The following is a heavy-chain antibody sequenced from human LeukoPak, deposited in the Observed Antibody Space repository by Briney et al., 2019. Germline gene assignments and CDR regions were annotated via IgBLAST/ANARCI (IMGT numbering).Heavy chain of an antibody. D-gene: IGHD5-18*01. V-gene: IGHV1-69*04. CDR1: GGTFSSYA. Sequence: GASVKVSCKASGGTFSSYAISSVRQAPGQGLEWMGSIIPILGIANYAQKFQGRVTITADKSPSTAYIELSSLRSEDTAVYYCAAHGYSYSDFDYWGQGTLVTVSS. CDR2: IIPILGIA. J-gene: IGHJ4*02. CDR3: AAHGYSYSDFDY.